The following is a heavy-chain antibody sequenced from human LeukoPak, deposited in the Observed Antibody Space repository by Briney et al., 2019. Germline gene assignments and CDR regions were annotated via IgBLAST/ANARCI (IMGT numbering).Heavy chain of an antibody. CDR2: INHSGIA. Sequence: SETLSLTCAVYGGPFSGYYSIWIRQPPGKGLEWIGEINHSGIARYSASLKSRVTMSVDTSKNQFSLRLSSVTAADTAVYYCARQDLGSSWSSYYFDYWGQGTLVTVSS. CDR1: GGPFSGYY. D-gene: IGHD6-13*01. J-gene: IGHJ4*02. V-gene: IGHV4-34*01. CDR3: ARQDLGSSWSSYYFDY.